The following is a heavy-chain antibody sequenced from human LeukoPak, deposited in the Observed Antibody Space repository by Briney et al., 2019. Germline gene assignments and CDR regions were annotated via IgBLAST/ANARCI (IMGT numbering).Heavy chain of an antibody. CDR1: GFTFSSYW. Sequence: GGSLRLSCAASGFTFSSYWMHWVRQAPGKGLVWVSRINTGGSTTDYADSVKGRFTISRDNAKDTLYLQMNSLRAEDTALYYCAKEISRGGFLYSYDHAFDIWGQGTMVTVSS. D-gene: IGHD5-18*01. V-gene: IGHV3-74*01. CDR2: INTGGSTT. J-gene: IGHJ3*02. CDR3: AKEISRGGFLYSYDHAFDI.